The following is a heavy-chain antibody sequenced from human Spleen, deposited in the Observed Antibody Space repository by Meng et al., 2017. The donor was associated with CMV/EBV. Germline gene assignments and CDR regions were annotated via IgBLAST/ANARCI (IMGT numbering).Heavy chain of an antibody. D-gene: IGHD1-26*01. J-gene: IGHJ4*02. CDR2: IYHSGST. CDR3: AREMVSGSGSNYVLGTRTGLDY. Sequence: SETLSLTCTVFGYSITSGYSWGCIRQPPGKGLQWIGSIYHSGSTYYNPSLKGRVTISVDTSKNQFSLKLSSVTAADTAVYYCAREMVSGSGSNYVLGTRTGLDYWGQGTLVTVS. CDR1: GYSITSGYS. V-gene: IGHV4-38-2*02.